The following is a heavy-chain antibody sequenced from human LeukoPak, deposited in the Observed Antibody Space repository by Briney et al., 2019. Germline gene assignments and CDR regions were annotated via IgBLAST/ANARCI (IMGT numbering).Heavy chain of an antibody. J-gene: IGHJ3*02. V-gene: IGHV1-69*05. CDR2: IIPIFGTA. CDR1: GGTFSSYA. Sequence: SVKVSCKASGGTFSSYAISWVRQAPGQGLEWMGGIIPIFGTANYAQKFQGRVTMTTDTSTSTAYMELRSLRSDDTAVYYCAREGQLPAFDIWGQGTMVTVSS. CDR3: AREGQLPAFDI. D-gene: IGHD2-2*01.